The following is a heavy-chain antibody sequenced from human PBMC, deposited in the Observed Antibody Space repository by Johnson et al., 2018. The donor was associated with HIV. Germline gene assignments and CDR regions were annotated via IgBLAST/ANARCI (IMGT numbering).Heavy chain of an antibody. CDR3: ARAGKWSGDAFDI. Sequence: MQLVESGGGLVQPGGSLRLSCAASGFTFSSYDMHWVRQTTGKGLEWVSVIDTAGDTYYAGSVKGRFTISRENAKKSLYLQINSLRAGDTAVYYCARAGKWSGDAFDIWGQGTTVTVSS. CDR1: GFTFSSYD. J-gene: IGHJ3*02. V-gene: IGHV3-13*01. CDR2: IDTAGDT. D-gene: IGHD3-10*01.